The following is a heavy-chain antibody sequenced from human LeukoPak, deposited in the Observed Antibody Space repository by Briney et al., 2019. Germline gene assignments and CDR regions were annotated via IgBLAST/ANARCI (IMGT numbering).Heavy chain of an antibody. CDR2: IYYSGST. D-gene: IGHD3-9*01. CDR3: ARGARILTGYFGFDY. CDR1: GGSISSYY. V-gene: IGHV4-59*08. Sequence: PSETLSLTCTVSGGSISSYYWSWIRQPPGKGLEWIGYIYYSGSTNYNPSLKSRVTISVDTSKNQFSLKLSSVTAADTAVYYCARGARILTGYFGFDYWGQGTLVTVSS. J-gene: IGHJ4*02.